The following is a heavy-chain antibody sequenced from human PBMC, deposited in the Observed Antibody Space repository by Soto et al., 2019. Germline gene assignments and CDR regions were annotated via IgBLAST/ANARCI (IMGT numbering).Heavy chain of an antibody. V-gene: IGHV4-4*02. CDR1: GGSISSSNW. CDR3: ARDGIAVAGTYYYYYGMDV. Sequence: QVQLQESGPGLVKPSGTLSLTCAVSGGSISSSNWWSWVRQPPGKGLEWIGEIYHSGGTNYNPSLKSRVTISVDKSKNQFSLKLSSVTAADTAVYYCARDGIAVAGTYYYYYGMDVWGQGTTVTVSS. D-gene: IGHD6-19*01. CDR2: IYHSGGT. J-gene: IGHJ6*02.